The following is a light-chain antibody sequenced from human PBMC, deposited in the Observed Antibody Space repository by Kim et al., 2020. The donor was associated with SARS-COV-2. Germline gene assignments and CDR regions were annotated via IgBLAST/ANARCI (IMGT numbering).Light chain of an antibody. Sequence: EIVMTQSPATLSVSPGERATLSCRASQSVSSNLAWYQQKPGQAPRLLIYGASTRATGIPARFSGSGSGTEFTLTISSLQSEDFAVYYCQQYNVFGQGTKVDIK. CDR2: GAS. V-gene: IGKV3-15*01. J-gene: IGKJ1*01. CDR1: QSVSSN. CDR3: QQYNV.